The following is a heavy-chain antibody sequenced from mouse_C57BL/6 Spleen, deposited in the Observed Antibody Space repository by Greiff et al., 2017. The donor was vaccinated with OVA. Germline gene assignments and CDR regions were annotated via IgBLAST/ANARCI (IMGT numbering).Heavy chain of an antibody. CDR3: TLYVRCSD. CDR1: GFNIKDDY. J-gene: IGHJ3*01. Sequence: VQLQQSGAELVRPGASVKLSCTASGFNIKDDYMHWVKQRPEQGLEWIGWIDPENGDTEYASKFQGKATITADTTSNTAYLQLSSLTSEDTVVYYSTLYVRCSDWGQGTLVSVSA. D-gene: IGHD1-3*01. CDR2: IDPENGDT. V-gene: IGHV14-4*01.